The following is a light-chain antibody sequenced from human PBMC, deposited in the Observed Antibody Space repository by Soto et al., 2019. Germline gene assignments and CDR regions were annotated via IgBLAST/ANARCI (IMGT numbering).Light chain of an antibody. CDR2: AAS. Sequence: DIQMTQSPSSLYASVGDRVTITCRASQTISSYLNWYQQKPGKAPKLLIYAASTLESGVPSRFSGNRSGTDFTLTISSLQPEDFAAYYCQQSSRTPWTFGQGTKVEIK. J-gene: IGKJ1*01. V-gene: IGKV1-39*01. CDR3: QQSSRTPWT. CDR1: QTISSY.